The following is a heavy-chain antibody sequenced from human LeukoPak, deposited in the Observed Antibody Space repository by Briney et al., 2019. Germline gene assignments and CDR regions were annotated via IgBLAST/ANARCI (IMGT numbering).Heavy chain of an antibody. CDR3: ARLMGSSWFGY. CDR1: GFTFDDSG. D-gene: IGHD6-13*01. CDR2: INWNGGST. J-gene: IGHJ4*02. Sequence: RTGGSLRLSCAASGFTFDDSGMSWVRQAPGKGLEWVSGINWNGGSTGYADSVKGRFTISRDNAKNSLYLQMNSLRAEDTALYYCARLMGSSWFGYWGQGTLVTVSS. V-gene: IGHV3-20*04.